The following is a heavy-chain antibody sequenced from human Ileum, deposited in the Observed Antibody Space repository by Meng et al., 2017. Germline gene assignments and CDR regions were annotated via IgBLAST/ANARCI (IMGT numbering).Heavy chain of an antibody. J-gene: IGHJ5*02. CDR3: AVGGSGSYRHNWFDP. CDR1: GYTLTELS. CDR2: FDPEDGET. D-gene: IGHD3-10*01. V-gene: IGHV1-24*01. Sequence: ASVKVSCKVSGYTLTELSMHWVRQAPGKGPEWMGGFDPEDGETIYAQKFQGRVTMTEDTSTDTAYMELSSLRSEDTAVYYCAVGGSGSYRHNWFDPWGQGTLVTVSS.